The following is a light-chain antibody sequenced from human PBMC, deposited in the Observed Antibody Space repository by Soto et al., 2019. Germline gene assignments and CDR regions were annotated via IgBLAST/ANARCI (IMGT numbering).Light chain of an antibody. J-gene: IGKJ4*01. CDR3: QQSYSTHPLT. Sequence: IQMTRSPSSLSSSVGDRVTITFRASQSISSYLNWYQQKPGKAPKLLIYAASSLQSGVPSRFSGSGSGTDFTLTISSLQPEDFATYYCQQSYSTHPLTFGGGTKVDIK. CDR2: AAS. CDR1: QSISSY. V-gene: IGKV1-39*01.